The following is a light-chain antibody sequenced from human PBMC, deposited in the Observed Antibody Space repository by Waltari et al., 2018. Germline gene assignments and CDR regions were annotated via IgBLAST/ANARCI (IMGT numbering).Light chain of an antibody. CDR3: AAWDDSLSGV. Sequence: QSVLTQPPSASGTPGQRVTISCSGSSSNIGSNYVYWYQQLPGTAPKLLIYRNNRRPSGVPDGFSGSKSGTSASLTISGLRSEDEADYYCAAWDDSLSGVFGGGTKLTIL. J-gene: IGLJ2*01. V-gene: IGLV1-47*01. CDR2: RNN. CDR1: SSNIGSNY.